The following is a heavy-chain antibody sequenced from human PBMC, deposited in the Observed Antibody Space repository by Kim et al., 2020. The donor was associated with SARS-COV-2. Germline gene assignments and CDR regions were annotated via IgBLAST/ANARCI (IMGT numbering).Heavy chain of an antibody. J-gene: IGHJ4*02. V-gene: IGHV3-66*01. CDR3: CGGTYRPFDT. Sequence: GVSLRLSCAASGLTVSSDQMSWVRQAPGKGLEWVSMIYSDGRTYSADSRFTISRDNSKNTLSVQMNSLRAEDTAVYYCCGGTYRPFDTWGQGTLVIVSS. D-gene: IGHD3-16*01. CDR1: GLTVSSDQ. CDR2: IYSDGRT.